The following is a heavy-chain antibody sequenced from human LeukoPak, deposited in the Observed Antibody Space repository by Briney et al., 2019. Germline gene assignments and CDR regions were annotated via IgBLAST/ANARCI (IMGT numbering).Heavy chain of an antibody. V-gene: IGHV4-34*01. CDR1: GGSTSSYY. CDR3: ARRLPGYSSRNNWFDP. Sequence: SETLSLTCTVSGGSTSSYYWSWIRQPPGKGLEWIGEINHSGSTNYNPSLKSRVTISVDTSKNQFSLKLSSVTAADTAVYYCARRLPGYSSRNNWFDPWGQGTLVTVSS. D-gene: IGHD6-13*01. CDR2: INHSGST. J-gene: IGHJ5*02.